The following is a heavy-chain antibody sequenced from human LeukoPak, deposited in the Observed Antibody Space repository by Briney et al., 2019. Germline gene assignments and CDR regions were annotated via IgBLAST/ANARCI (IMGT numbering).Heavy chain of an antibody. CDR3: ARVEGEVVWSGHIMSAFDI. CDR2: IIPIFCAA. J-gene: IGHJ3*02. CDR1: GGTFSSYP. D-gene: IGHD3-3*01. Sequence: SVKVSCKASGGTFSSYPISWVRQATGQGLEWMGGIIPIFCAANYVQKFERRVTITAYEFTSTAYIELSRLRSEDTAVYYCARVEGEVVWSGHIMSAFDIWGQGTMVTVSS. V-gene: IGHV1-69*13.